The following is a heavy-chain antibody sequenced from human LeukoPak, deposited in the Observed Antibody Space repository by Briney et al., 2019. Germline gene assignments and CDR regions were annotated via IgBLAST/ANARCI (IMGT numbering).Heavy chain of an antibody. Sequence: RASVKVSCKVSGYTFTGYYMHWVRQAPGQGLEWMGWINPNSGGTNYAQKFQGRVTMTRDTSISTAYMELSRLRSDDTAVYYCARVRGVRIAAAGTGFDYWGQGTLVTVSS. D-gene: IGHD6-13*01. V-gene: IGHV1-2*02. J-gene: IGHJ4*02. CDR2: INPNSGGT. CDR1: GYTFTGYY. CDR3: ARVRGVRIAAAGTGFDY.